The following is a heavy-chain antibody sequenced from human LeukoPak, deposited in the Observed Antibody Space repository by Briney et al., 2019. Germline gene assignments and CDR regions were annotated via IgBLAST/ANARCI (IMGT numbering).Heavy chain of an antibody. CDR1: GGSISSSSYY. J-gene: IGHJ4*02. V-gene: IGHV4-39*01. CDR3: ATGQYYSGSSYNTFDY. Sequence: ASETLSLTCTVSGGSISSSSYYWGWIRQPPGKGLEWIGSIYYSGSTYYNPSLKSRVTISVDTSKNQFSLKLSSVTAADTAVYYCATGQYYSGSSYNTFDYWGQGTLVTVSS. CDR2: IYYSGST. D-gene: IGHD3-10*01.